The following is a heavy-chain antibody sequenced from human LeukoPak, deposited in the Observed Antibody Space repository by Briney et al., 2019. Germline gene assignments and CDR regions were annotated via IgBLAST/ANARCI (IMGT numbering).Heavy chain of an antibody. V-gene: IGHV1-46*01. CDR2: INPSGGST. CDR3: ARFSYGFLH. Sequence: GASVKVSCKASGYTFTGYYIHWVRQAPGQGLEWMGIINPSGGSTSYAQKFQDRVTMTRDTSTSTVYMELSSLRSEDTAVYCCARFSYGFLHWGQGTLVTVSS. J-gene: IGHJ4*02. CDR1: GYTFTGYY. D-gene: IGHD5-18*01.